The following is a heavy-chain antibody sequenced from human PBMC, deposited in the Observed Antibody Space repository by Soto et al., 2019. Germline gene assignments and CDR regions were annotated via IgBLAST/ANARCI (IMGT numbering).Heavy chain of an antibody. J-gene: IGHJ6*02. CDR1: GYTFTGYY. Sequence: ASVKVSCKASGYTFTGYYMHWVRQAPGQGLEWMGWINPNSGGTNYAQKFQGRVTMTRDTSISPAYMELSRLRSDDTAVYYCARVPNLQYYYYGMDVWGQGTTVTVSS. V-gene: IGHV1-2*02. CDR3: ARVPNLQYYYYGMDV. CDR2: INPNSGGT.